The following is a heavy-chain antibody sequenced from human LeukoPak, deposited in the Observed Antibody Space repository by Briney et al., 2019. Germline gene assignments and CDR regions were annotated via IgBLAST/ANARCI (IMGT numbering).Heavy chain of an antibody. CDR2: MSGGGDSD. V-gene: IGHV3-23*01. J-gene: IGHJ4*02. D-gene: IGHD3-22*01. CDR1: GFTFTSYA. Sequence: GVSLRLSCAASGFTFTSYAMSWVRQTPGKGLEWVASMSGGGDSDYYADSVKGRFTVSRDKSKNTLYVQMTSLRADDTAVYYCTKDASYAREDDNSGFFIDWGRGTLVTVSS. CDR3: TKDASYAREDDNSGFFID.